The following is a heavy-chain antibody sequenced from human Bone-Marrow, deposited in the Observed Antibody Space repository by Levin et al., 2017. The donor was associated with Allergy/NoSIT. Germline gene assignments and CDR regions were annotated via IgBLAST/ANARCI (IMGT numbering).Heavy chain of an antibody. V-gene: IGHV3-30*04. D-gene: IGHD3-22*01. J-gene: IGHJ3*01. CDR3: ATAGHTSGYAGAFEF. CDR1: GSTFSSYV. CDR2: IAHDGSSE. Sequence: PGGSLRLSCAASGSTFSSYVMHWVRQAPGKGLEWVAVIAHDGSSEAFAESVKGRFTISKDDSKNTLYLQMNSLRAEDTAVYYCATAGHTSGYAGAFEFWGLGTMVTVS.